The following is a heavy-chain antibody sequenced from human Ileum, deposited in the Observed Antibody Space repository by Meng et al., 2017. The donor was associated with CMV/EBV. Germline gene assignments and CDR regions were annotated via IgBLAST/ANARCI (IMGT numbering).Heavy chain of an antibody. V-gene: IGHV3-74*01. J-gene: IGHJ4*02. Sequence: GFKFIVYWMPWVRRAPGKGLEWVSRISNDGSTTTYADSVKGRFTVSRDNAKDTLYLQMNSLRAEDTAVYYCAKSPGSCSGGTCYPRDWGQGTLVTVSS. D-gene: IGHD2-15*01. CDR3: AKSPGSCSGGTCYPRD. CDR1: GFKFIVYW. CDR2: ISNDGSTT.